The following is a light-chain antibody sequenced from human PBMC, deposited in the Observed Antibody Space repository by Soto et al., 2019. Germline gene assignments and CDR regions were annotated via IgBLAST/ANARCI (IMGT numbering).Light chain of an antibody. CDR2: GAS. V-gene: IGKV3-20*01. CDR3: QQYGSSHFT. CDR1: QSVSSSY. Sequence: EIVLTQSPGTLSLSPGERATLSCRASQSVSSSYLAWYQQKPGQAPRLLIYGASIRATGIPDRFSGSGSGRDFTLNISSLDPEDLAGYYCQQYGSSHFTFGPGTKVDI. J-gene: IGKJ3*01.